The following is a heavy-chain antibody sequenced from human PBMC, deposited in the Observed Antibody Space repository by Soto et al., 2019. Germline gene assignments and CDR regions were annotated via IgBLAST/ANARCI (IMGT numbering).Heavy chain of an antibody. J-gene: IGHJ4*02. D-gene: IGHD6-13*01. V-gene: IGHV3-23*01. CDR1: GVTCNSYA. CDR2: ISGSGGST. CDR3: ANVVDISSWKFFGTFDY. Sequence: GGSVRLGSAASGVTCNSYAMRWVRQASGKGLEWVSAISGSGGSTYYADSVKGRFTISRDNSKNTLYLQMNSLRAEDTAVYYCANVVDISSWKFFGTFDYCCQGTLV.